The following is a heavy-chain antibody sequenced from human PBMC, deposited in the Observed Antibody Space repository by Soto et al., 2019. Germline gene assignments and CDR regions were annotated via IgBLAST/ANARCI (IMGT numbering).Heavy chain of an antibody. D-gene: IGHD5-18*01. CDR2: RRYSGST. V-gene: IGHV4-34*01. CDR1: GGSFSGYY. CDR3: ARHVPDTTIGTYYFDS. Sequence: SETLSLTCAVYGGSFSGYYWSWIRQPPGKGLEWIGSRRYSGSTFYNPSLRSRVTMSVDTSKNHFSLNLSSVTAADTAVYYCARHVPDTTIGTYYFDSWGQGTLVTVSS. J-gene: IGHJ4*02.